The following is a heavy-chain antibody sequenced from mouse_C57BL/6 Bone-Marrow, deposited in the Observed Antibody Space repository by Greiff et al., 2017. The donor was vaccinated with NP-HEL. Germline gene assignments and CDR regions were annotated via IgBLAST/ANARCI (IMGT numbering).Heavy chain of an antibody. D-gene: IGHD2-14*01. CDR2: INPNNGGT. Sequence: EVQLQQSGPELVKPGASVKISCKASGYTFTDYYMNWVKQSHGKSLEWIGDINPNNGGTSYNQKFKGKATLTVDKSSSTAYMELRSLTSEDSAVYYGAREGYRDYWGQGPTLTVPS. J-gene: IGHJ2*01. CDR3: AREGYRDY. CDR1: GYTFTDYY. V-gene: IGHV1-26*01.